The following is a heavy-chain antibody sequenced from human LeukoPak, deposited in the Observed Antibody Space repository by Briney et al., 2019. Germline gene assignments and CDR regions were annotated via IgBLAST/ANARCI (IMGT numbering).Heavy chain of an antibody. CDR2: IWYDGSDK. J-gene: IGHJ3*01. CDR1: GFTFSSYG. D-gene: IGHD5-18*01. CDR3: ARTNLFVDTAVNDAFDV. V-gene: IGHV3-33*01. Sequence: GGSLRLSCAASGFTFSSYGMHLVRQAPGKGLEWVAVIWYDGSDKYYADSVKGRFTISRDNSKSTLYLQMSSLRAEDTAVYYCARTNLFVDTAVNDAFDVWGQGTMVIVSS.